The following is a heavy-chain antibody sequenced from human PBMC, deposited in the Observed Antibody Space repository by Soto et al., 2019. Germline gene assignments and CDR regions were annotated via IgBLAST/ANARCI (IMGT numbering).Heavy chain of an antibody. J-gene: IGHJ6*02. CDR1: GGSINSGGYY. V-gene: IGHV4-31*03. D-gene: IGHD2-2*01. CDR3: ARFPSRAHYFAMAV. Sequence: SETLSLTCTVSGGSINSGGYYWTWIRQHPERGLECIGYIYYSGNTYYNPSLKSRLIISLDTSKNQFSLNLNSVTAADTAVYYCARFPSRAHYFAMAVWGQGTAVTVSS. CDR2: IYYSGNT.